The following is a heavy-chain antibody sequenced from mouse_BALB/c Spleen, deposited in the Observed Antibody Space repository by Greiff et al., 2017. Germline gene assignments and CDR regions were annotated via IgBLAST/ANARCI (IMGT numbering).Heavy chain of an antibody. CDR1: GYAFTNYL. CDR3: ARRGTYYDYDGFAY. CDR2: INPGSGGT. V-gene: IGHV1-54*01. J-gene: IGHJ3*01. D-gene: IGHD2-4*01. Sequence: QVQLQQSGAELVRPGTSVKVSCKASGYAFTNYLIEWVKQRPGQGLEWIGVINPGSGGTNYNEKFKGKATLTADKSSSTAYMQLSSLTSDDSAVYFCARRGTYYDYDGFAYWGQGTLVTVSA.